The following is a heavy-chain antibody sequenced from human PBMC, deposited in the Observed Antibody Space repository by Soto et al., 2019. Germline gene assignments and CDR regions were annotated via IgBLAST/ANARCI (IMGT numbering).Heavy chain of an antibody. CDR3: ARIYGSGSYRYYYYYGMDV. Sequence: PSETQCVTCAVDGGSFSGYDLSWIRQPPGKGLEWIGEINHSGSTNYNPSLKSRVTISVDTSKNQFSLKLSSVTAADTAVYYCARIYGSGSYRYYYYYGMDVWGQGTTVTVSS. D-gene: IGHD3-10*01. V-gene: IGHV4-34*01. CDR1: GGSFSGYD. J-gene: IGHJ6*02. CDR2: INHSGST.